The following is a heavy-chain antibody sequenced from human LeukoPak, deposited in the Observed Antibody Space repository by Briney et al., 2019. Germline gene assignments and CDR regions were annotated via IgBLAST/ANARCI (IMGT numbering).Heavy chain of an antibody. CDR2: IHHGGGT. CDR3: ARSRDTTNYYGMDV. V-gene: IGHV4-4*02. CDR1: VDSISSSKW. D-gene: IGHD1-1*01. J-gene: IGHJ6*02. Sequence: SETLSLTCAVSVDSISSSKWWSWVRQAPGKGLEWIGEIHHGGGTNYNPSLKSRVTISIDKSKNEFSLKMSSVTAADTAVYYCARSRDTTNYYGMDVWGQGTTVTVSS.